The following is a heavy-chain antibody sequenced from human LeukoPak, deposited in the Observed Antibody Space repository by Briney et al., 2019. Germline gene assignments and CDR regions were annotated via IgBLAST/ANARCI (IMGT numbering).Heavy chain of an antibody. V-gene: IGHV4-59*01. CDR3: ARSSYYDSSADY. J-gene: IGHJ4*02. D-gene: IGHD3-22*01. Sequence: SETLSLTCSVSDDSITMYYWTWIRQPPGKGLEWIGYVDHTGSTNFNPSLNGRVSISVDTSKNQFSLKLSSVTAADTAVYYCARSSYYDSSADYWGQGTLVTVSS. CDR2: VDHTGST. CDR1: DDSITMYY.